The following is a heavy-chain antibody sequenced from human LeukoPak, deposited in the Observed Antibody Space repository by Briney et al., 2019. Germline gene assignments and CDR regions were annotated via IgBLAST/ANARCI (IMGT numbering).Heavy chain of an antibody. V-gene: IGHV4-34*01. Sequence: SETLSLTCAVYGGSFSGYYWSWIRQPPGKGLEWIGEINHSGSTNYNPSLKSRVTISVDTSKNQFSLKLSSVTAADTAVYYCALRAVKFWSGPTHFDYWGQGTLVTVSS. CDR1: GGSFSGYY. J-gene: IGHJ4*02. CDR3: ALRAVKFWSGPTHFDY. CDR2: INHSGST. D-gene: IGHD3-3*01.